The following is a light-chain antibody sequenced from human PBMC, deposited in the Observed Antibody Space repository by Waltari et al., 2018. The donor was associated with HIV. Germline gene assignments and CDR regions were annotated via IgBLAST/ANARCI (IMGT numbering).Light chain of an antibody. CDR3: QQYGSSPLT. CDR2: GAS. V-gene: IGKV3-20*01. J-gene: IGKJ4*01. CDR1: QSVSSSY. Sequence: EIVLTQSPGTLSLSPGERATLPCRASQSVSSSYLAWYQQKPGQAPRLLIYGASSRATGIPDRFSGSGPGTDFTLTISRLEPEDFAVYYCQQYGSSPLTFGGGTKVEIK.